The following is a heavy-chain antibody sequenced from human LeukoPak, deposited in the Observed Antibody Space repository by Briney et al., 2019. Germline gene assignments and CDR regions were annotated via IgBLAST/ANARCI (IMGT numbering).Heavy chain of an antibody. CDR3: AKGGYSYGYGSRVGY. CDR2: ISGSGGST. CDR1: GFTFSSYE. V-gene: IGHV3-23*01. D-gene: IGHD5-18*01. J-gene: IGHJ4*02. Sequence: PGGSLRLSCAASGFTFSSYEMNWVRQAPGKGLEWVSAISGSGGSTYYADSVKGRFTISRDNSKNTLYLQMNSLRAEDTAVYYCAKGGYSYGYGSRVGYWGQGTLVTVSS.